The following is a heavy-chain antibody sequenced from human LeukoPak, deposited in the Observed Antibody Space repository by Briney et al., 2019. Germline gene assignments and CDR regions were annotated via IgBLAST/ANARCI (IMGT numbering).Heavy chain of an antibody. D-gene: IGHD4-17*01. CDR2: IYTGGST. CDR1: GFTVSNNY. V-gene: IGHV3-53*01. CDR3: ARGRQGYGDYFS. Sequence: GGSLRLSCAASGFTVSNNYMSWVRQAPGKGLEWVSVIYTGGSTDYADSVKGRFTISRDNSKNTLYLQMNSLRAEDTATYYCARGRQGYGDYFSWGQGTLVTVSS. J-gene: IGHJ5*02.